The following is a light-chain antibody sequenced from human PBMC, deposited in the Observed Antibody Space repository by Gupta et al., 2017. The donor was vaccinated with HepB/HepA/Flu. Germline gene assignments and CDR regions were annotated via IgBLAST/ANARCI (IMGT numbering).Light chain of an antibody. CDR2: SHN. V-gene: IGLV1-47*02. CDR3: AAWDDSLRAWV. Sequence: QSVLTQAPSASGTPGQRVTISCSGSSSNIGNNYVYWYKQLPGTAPKFLIYSHNQWPSGVPDRFSGSKSVASASLAISGLRSEDEADYYCAAWDDSLRAWVFGGGTKLTVL. J-gene: IGLJ3*02. CDR1: SSNIGNNY.